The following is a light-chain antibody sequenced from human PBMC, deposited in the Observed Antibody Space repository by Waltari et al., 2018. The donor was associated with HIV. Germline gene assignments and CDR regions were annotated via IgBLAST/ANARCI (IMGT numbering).Light chain of an antibody. CDR1: QTVINR. CDR2: DLS. Sequence: DIQMTQSPSSLSASVGDSVTITCRASQTVINRVNWYQQKPGKAPKVLIFDLSTLQSGVPSRFSGSGSGTEFTLTISDLQPDDFASYFCQQSYRTPLTFGPGTKVDIK. V-gene: IGKV1-39*01. J-gene: IGKJ3*01. CDR3: QQSYRTPLT.